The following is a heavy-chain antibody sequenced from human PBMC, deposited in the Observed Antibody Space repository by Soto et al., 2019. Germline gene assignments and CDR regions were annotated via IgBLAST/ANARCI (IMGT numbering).Heavy chain of an antibody. CDR2: ISSSGDST. CDR3: AHPRGYGVFDAVDI. Sequence: GGSLRLSCAASGFIFSTYAMNWVRQAPGKGLEWVSAISSSGDSTYYAESVRGRFTISRDNSINTLYLQMRSLRPEDTAVYYCAHPRGYGVFDAVDIWGQGTMVTVSS. V-gene: IGHV3-23*01. CDR1: GFIFSTYA. J-gene: IGHJ3*02. D-gene: IGHD4-17*01.